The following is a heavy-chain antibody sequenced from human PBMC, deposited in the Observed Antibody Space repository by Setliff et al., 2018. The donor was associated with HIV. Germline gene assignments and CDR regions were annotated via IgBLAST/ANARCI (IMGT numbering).Heavy chain of an antibody. CDR2: IIPIFKSA. CDR3: ARTSGDAYNYEGAFDV. D-gene: IGHD5-12*01. CDR1: GDTFNNYG. Sequence: VASVKVSCKVSGDTFNNYGLNWVRQAPGQGLEWMGGIIPIFKSADYAQKFQGRVTITTDESTSTAYMDLSSLKSEDTAIYYCARTSGDAYNYEGAFDVWGQGTLVTVSS. J-gene: IGHJ3*01. V-gene: IGHV1-69*05.